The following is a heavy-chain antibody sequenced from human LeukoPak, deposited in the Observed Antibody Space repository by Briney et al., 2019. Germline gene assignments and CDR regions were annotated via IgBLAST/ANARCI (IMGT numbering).Heavy chain of an antibody. D-gene: IGHD1/OR15-1a*01. V-gene: IGHV4-59*08. J-gene: IGHJ3*02. CDR3: ARHIGQQDPVDDAFDI. Sequence: SETLSLTCTVSGGSISSYYWSWIRQPPGKGLEWIGYIYYSGSTNYNPSLKSRVTISVDTSKNQFSLKLSSVTAADTAVYYCARHIGQQDPVDDAFDIWGQGTMVTVSS. CDR2: IYYSGST. CDR1: GGSISSYY.